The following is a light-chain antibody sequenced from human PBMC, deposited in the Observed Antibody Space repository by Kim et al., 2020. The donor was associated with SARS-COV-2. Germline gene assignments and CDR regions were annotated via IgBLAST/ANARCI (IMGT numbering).Light chain of an antibody. CDR1: SSDVGGYNR. CDR3: SSQTNTDTWL. Sequence: QSALTQPPSVSGSPGQSVTISCAGGSSDVGGYNRVSWYQQPPGTAPKLIIYEVTNRPSGVPDRFSGSKSGNTASLTISGLQAEDESDYYCSSQTNTDTWLFGGGTKVTVL. V-gene: IGLV2-18*02. CDR2: EVT. J-gene: IGLJ3*02.